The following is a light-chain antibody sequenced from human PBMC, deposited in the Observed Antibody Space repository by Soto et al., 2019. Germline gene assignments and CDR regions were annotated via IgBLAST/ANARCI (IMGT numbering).Light chain of an antibody. J-gene: IGKJ5*01. CDR1: QTISTW. CDR3: QQSETYPLT. Sequence: DIQMTQSPSTLSASVEDRVTITCRASQTISTWLAWYQHKPGKAPNLLIYDASTLMSGVPSRFSGSGSGTEFTLTISSLQPGDFATYYCQQSETYPLTFGQGTRLEIK. CDR2: DAS. V-gene: IGKV1-5*01.